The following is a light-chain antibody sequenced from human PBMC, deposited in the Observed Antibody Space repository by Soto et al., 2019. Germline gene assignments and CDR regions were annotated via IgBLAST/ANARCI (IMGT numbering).Light chain of an antibody. Sequence: DIQMTQSPSTLSASVGDRVTITCRASQRISHYLAWYQQKPGKAPKLLIYSASDLESGVPSGFSGSGSGTEFTLTIISLQPDDFAAYYCQHYNSYPYTFGQGTKLEIK. V-gene: IGKV1-5*03. CDR1: QRISHY. J-gene: IGKJ2*01. CDR2: SAS. CDR3: QHYNSYPYT.